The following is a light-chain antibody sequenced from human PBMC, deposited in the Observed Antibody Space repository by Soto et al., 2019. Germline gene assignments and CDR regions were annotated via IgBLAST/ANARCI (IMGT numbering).Light chain of an antibody. CDR3: CSYAGSYTLGA. Sequence: QSVLTQPRSVSGSPGQSVTISCTGTSSDVGGYNYVSWYQQHPGKAPKLMIYDVTERPSGVPDRFSVSKSGNTASLTISGLRAEDEADYYCCSYAGSYTLGAFGGGTKLTVL. CDR1: SSDVGGYNY. J-gene: IGLJ2*01. V-gene: IGLV2-11*01. CDR2: DVT.